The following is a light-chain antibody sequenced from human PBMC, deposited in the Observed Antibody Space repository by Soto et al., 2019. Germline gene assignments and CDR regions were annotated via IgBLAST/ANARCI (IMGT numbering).Light chain of an antibody. CDR1: QSVSSSY. Sequence: EIVLTQSPGTLSLSPGEGATLSCRASQSVSSSYLAWYQQKPGQAPRLLIYGASSRATGIPDRFSGGGSGTDFTXTXSRLEPEDFAVYYCQQYDNSPWTFGQGTKVEIK. V-gene: IGKV3-20*01. CDR2: GAS. CDR3: QQYDNSPWT. J-gene: IGKJ1*01.